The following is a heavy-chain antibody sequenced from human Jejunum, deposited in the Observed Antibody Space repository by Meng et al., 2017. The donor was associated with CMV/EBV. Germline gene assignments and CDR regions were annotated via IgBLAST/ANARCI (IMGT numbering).Heavy chain of an antibody. CDR2: FSGIGGRT. J-gene: IGHJ4*02. D-gene: IGHD6-13*01. V-gene: IGHV3-23*01. Sequence: SGFTFSSYAITWVRQAPGKGLEWVSAFSGIGGRTNYANSVKGRFAIFRDNSKNTMYLQMNSLRAEDTAIYYCAKGGSSSWNSEADYWGQGTLVTVSS. CDR3: AKGGSSSWNSEADY. CDR1: GFTFSSYA.